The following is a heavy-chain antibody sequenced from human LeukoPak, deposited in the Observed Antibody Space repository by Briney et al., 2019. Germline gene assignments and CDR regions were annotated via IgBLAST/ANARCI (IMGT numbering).Heavy chain of an antibody. CDR3: ARGYCSDGTCPFDH. CDR2: INPNSGGT. CDR1: GYTFTGYY. V-gene: IGHV1-2*02. Sequence: ASVKVSCKASGYTFTGYYMHWVRQAPGQGLEWTGWINPNSGGTNYAQNFQGRVTMTRDTSISAAYIEVSRLRSDDTAVYYCARGYCSDGTCPFDHWGQGALVTVSS. D-gene: IGHD2-15*01. J-gene: IGHJ4*02.